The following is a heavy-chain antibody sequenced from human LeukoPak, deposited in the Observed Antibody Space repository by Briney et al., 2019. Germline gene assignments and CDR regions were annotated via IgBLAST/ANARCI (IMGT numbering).Heavy chain of an antibody. Sequence: GGSLRLSCAASGFSFNSDWMDWVRQAPGKGLEWVANIKHDESEKNYLDSVKGRFTISRDNAQNSLYLRMNGLRVEDTAVYYCTRRLDDWGQGTLVTVSS. V-gene: IGHV3-7*01. J-gene: IGHJ4*02. CDR2: IKHDESEK. CDR1: GFSFNSDW. CDR3: TRRLDD. D-gene: IGHD3-16*01.